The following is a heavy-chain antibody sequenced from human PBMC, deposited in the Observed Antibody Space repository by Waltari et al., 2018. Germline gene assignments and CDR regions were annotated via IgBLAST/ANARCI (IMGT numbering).Heavy chain of an antibody. J-gene: IGHJ6*02. CDR2: INHSGST. D-gene: IGHD2-15*01. Sequence: IGEINHSGSTNYNPSLKSRVTISVDTSKNQFSLKLSSVTAADTAVYYCARARVFCSGGSCYPNHYYYYYGMDVWGQGTTVTVSS. CDR3: ARARVFCSGGSCYPNHYYYYYGMDV. V-gene: IGHV4-34*01.